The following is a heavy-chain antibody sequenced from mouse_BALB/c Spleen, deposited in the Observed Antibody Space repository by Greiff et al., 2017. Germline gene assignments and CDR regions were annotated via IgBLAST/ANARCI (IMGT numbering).Heavy chain of an antibody. CDR1: GYNFTSYW. J-gene: IGHJ4*01. Sequence: QVQLQQPGAELVKPGTSVKLSCKASGYNFTSYWINWVKLRPGQGLEWIGDIYPGSGSTNYNEKFKSKATLTVDTSSGTAYMQLSSPTSEDSAVYYCARRYYYGSSYDYYAMDYWGQGTSVTVSS. CDR3: ARRYYYGSSYDYYAMDY. V-gene: IGHV1-55*01. CDR2: IYPGSGST. D-gene: IGHD1-1*01.